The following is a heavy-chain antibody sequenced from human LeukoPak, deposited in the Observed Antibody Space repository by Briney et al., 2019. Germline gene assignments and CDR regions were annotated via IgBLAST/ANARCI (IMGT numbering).Heavy chain of an antibody. Sequence: SETLSLTCTVSGGSISSYYWSWIRQPPGKGLEWIGYIYYSGSTNYNPSLKSRVTISVDTSKNQFSLKLSSVTAADTAVYYCARESPNLNWFDPWGQGTLVTVSS. CDR1: GGSISSYY. CDR2: IYYSGST. J-gene: IGHJ5*02. D-gene: IGHD4/OR15-4a*01. CDR3: ARESPNLNWFDP. V-gene: IGHV4-59*01.